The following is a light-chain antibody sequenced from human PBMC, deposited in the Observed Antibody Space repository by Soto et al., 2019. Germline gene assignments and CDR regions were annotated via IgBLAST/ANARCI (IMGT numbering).Light chain of an antibody. Sequence: QSALTQAASVSGSPGQPITISCTGTSSDVGAYNYVSWYQQHPGKAPKLIIYEVGNRPSGVSNRFSCSKSGNTASLTISGLPAEDEAAYYCTSYTSTTPVGFCGVTKLTVL. CDR3: TSYTSTTPVG. CDR2: EVG. CDR1: SSDVGAYNY. J-gene: IGLJ2*01. V-gene: IGLV2-14*01.